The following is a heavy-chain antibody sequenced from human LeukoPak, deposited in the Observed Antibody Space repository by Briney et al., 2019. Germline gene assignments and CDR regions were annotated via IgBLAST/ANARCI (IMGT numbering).Heavy chain of an antibody. CDR2: IRSKANSYAT. Sequence: PGGSLKLSCAASGFTFSGSAMHWVRQASGKGLEWVGRIRSKANSYATTYAASVKGRFTISRDDSKNTAYLQMNSLKTEDTAVYYCTRSYSSGWYLDYWGQGTLVTVSS. D-gene: IGHD6-19*01. CDR1: GFTFSGSA. V-gene: IGHV3-73*01. J-gene: IGHJ4*02. CDR3: TRSYSSGWYLDY.